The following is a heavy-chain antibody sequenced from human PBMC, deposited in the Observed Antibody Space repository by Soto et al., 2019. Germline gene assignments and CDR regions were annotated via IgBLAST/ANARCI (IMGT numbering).Heavy chain of an antibody. CDR1: GFTFSNYE. V-gene: IGHV3-64*01. Sequence: GGSLRLSCAASGFTFSNYEMHWVRQAPGKGLEYVSGISNNGAHTDYAKSVKGRFTISRDNSKNTLYLQMGSLRAEDTAVYYCAKDQKAADPRVFDYWGQGTLVTVSS. CDR2: ISNNGAHT. CDR3: AKDQKAADPRVFDY. D-gene: IGHD6-13*01. J-gene: IGHJ4*02.